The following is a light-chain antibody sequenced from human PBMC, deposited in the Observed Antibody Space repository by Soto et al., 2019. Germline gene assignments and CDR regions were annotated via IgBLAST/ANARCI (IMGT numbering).Light chain of an antibody. Sequence: QSVLTQPPSASGTPGQTVIISCSGASSNIGSNSVNWYQQLPGTAPKLLIFSNNQRPSGVPDRFSGSRSGTSASLPITGLQSEDEADYYCAVWDDSLNGVVFGGGTKVTVL. CDR3: AVWDDSLNGVV. CDR2: SNN. CDR1: SSNIGSNS. V-gene: IGLV1-44*01. J-gene: IGLJ2*01.